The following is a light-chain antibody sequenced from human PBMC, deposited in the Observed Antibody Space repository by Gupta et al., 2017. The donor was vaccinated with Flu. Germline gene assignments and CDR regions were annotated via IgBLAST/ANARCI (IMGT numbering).Light chain of an antibody. Sequence: QPALTQPDSVSGSPGQSISISCSGASTDVETYALVSWYQQRPGKAPRLIIYEGNKRPSGVSDRFSGPKSGNTASLTISDLQAEDEAYYHCCSYAGRATFDVFGSGTEVIVL. CDR1: STDVETYAL. J-gene: IGLJ1*01. CDR2: EGN. CDR3: CSYAGRATFDV. V-gene: IGLV2-23*03.